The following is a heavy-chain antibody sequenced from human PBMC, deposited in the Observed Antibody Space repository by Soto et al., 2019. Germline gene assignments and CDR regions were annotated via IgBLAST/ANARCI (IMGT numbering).Heavy chain of an antibody. Sequence: GESLQISCKGSGYSFTSYLISWVRQMPGKGLEWMGRIDPSDSYTNYSPSFQGHVTISADKSISTAYLQWSSLKASGTAMYYCETCSGGSCYYYGMDVWGQGTTVTVSS. J-gene: IGHJ6*02. V-gene: IGHV5-10-1*01. CDR3: ETCSGGSCYYYGMDV. CDR2: IDPSDSYT. D-gene: IGHD2-15*01. CDR1: GYSFTSYL.